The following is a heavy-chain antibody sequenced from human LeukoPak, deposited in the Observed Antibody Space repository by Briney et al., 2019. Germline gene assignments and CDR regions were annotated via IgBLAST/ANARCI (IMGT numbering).Heavy chain of an antibody. V-gene: IGHV4-31*03. CDR2: IYYSGST. J-gene: IGHJ6*03. CDR1: GGSISSGGYY. Sequence: SETLSLTCTVSGGSISSGGYYWSWIRQHPGKGLEWIGYIYYSGSTYYNPSLKSRVTISVDTSKNQFSLKLSSVTAADTAVYYCARGRGYCSSTSCSDYYCYYMDVWGKGTTVTVSS. CDR3: ARGRGYCSSTSCSDYYCYYMDV. D-gene: IGHD2-2*01.